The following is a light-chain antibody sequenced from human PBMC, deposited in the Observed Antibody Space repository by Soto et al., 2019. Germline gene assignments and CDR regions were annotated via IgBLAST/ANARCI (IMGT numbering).Light chain of an antibody. CDR1: QSVSSY. V-gene: IGKV3-11*01. Sequence: EIVLTQSPATLSLSPGERATLSCRASQSVSSYLAWYQQKPGQAPRLLIYDASNRATGIPARFSGSGSGTDFTLTISSLEPEDFAVYYCQQRGNWPLTFGQGTTVEIK. J-gene: IGKJ1*01. CDR2: DAS. CDR3: QQRGNWPLT.